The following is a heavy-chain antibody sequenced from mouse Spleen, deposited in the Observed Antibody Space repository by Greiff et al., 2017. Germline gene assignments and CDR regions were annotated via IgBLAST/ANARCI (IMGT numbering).Heavy chain of an antibody. D-gene: IGHD1-1*01. Sequence: EVQLQQSGPELVKPGDSVKISCKASGYSFTGYFMNWVMQSHGKSLEWIGRINPYNGDTFYNQKFKGKATLTVDKSSSTAHMELPSLTSEDSAGYYCARGTTLVAGYDAMDYWGQGTSVTVSS. V-gene: IGHV1-20*01. CDR2: INPYNGDT. CDR1: GYSFTGYF. J-gene: IGHJ4*01. CDR3: ARGTTLVAGYDAMDY.